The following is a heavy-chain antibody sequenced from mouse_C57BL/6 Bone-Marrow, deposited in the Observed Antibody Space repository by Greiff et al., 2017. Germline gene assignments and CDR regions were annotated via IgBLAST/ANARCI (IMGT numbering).Heavy chain of an antibody. V-gene: IGHV10-1*01. CDR3: VSPTWFAY. CDR2: IRSKSNNYAN. J-gene: IGHJ3*01. Sequence: EVQLVESGGGLVQPKGSLKLSCAASGFSFNTYAMNWVRQAPGKGLEWVARIRSKSNNYANYYADSVKARFTISRDDSESMLYLQMNNLKTEDTSMYYCVSPTWFAYWGQGTLVTVSA. CDR1: GFSFNTYA.